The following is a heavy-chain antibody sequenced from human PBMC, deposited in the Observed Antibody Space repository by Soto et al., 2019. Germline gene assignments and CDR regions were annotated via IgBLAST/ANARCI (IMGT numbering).Heavy chain of an antibody. V-gene: IGHV3-30-3*01. CDR1: GFTFSSYA. CDR2: ISYDGSNK. CDR3: AREAADYRAEYFQH. Sequence: PGGSLRLSCAASGFTFSSYAMHWVRQAPGKGLEWVAVISYDGSNKYYADSVKGRFTISRDNSKNTLYLQMNSLRAEDTAVYYCAREAADYRAEYFQHWGQGTLVTVS. D-gene: IGHD4-17*01. J-gene: IGHJ1*01.